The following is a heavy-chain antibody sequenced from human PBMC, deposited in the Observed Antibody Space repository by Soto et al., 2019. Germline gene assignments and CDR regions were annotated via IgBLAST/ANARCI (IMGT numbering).Heavy chain of an antibody. CDR1: GGSISSSSYY. Sequence: QLQLQESGPGLVKPSETLSLTCTVSGGSISSSSYYWGWIRQSPGKGLEWIGSIYYSGSTYYNPSLKSRVTISVDTSKNQFSLKLSSVPAADTAVYYCASVVISYYFDYWGQGTLVTVFS. J-gene: IGHJ4*02. V-gene: IGHV4-39*01. CDR3: ASVVISYYFDY. D-gene: IGHD3-22*01. CDR2: IYYSGST.